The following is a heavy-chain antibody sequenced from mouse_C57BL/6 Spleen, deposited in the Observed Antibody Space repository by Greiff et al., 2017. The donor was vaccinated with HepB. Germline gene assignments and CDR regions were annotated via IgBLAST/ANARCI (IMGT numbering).Heavy chain of an antibody. J-gene: IGHJ2*01. D-gene: IGHD1-1*01. CDR3: AREIHTVVAPLDY. Sequence: VKLMESGAELAKPGASVKLSCKASGYTFTSYWMHWVKQRPGQGLEWIGYINPSSGYTKYNQKFKDKATLTADKSSSTAYMQLSSLTYEDSAVYYCAREIHTVVAPLDYWGQGTTLTVSS. V-gene: IGHV1-7*01. CDR1: GYTFTSYW. CDR2: INPSSGYT.